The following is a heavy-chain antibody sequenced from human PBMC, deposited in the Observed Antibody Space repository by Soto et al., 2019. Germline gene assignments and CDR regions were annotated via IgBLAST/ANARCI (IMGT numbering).Heavy chain of an antibody. CDR1: GGSISSGGYY. Sequence: QVQLQESGPGLVKPSQTLSLTCTVSGGSISSGGYYWSWIRQHPGKGLAWIGYIYYSGSTYYNPSLKSRVTISVDTSKNQFSLKLSFVTAADTAVYYCARDKIYGSGRGAFDIWGQGTMVTVSS. V-gene: IGHV4-31*03. J-gene: IGHJ3*02. CDR2: IYYSGST. CDR3: ARDKIYGSGRGAFDI. D-gene: IGHD3-10*01.